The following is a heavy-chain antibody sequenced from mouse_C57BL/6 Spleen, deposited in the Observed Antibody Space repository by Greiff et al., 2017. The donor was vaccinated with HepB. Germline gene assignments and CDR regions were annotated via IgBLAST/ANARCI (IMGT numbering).Heavy chain of an antibody. J-gene: IGHJ2*01. Sequence: VKLMESGAELAKPGASVKLSCKASGYTFTSYWMHWVKQRPGQGLEWIGYINPSSGYTKYNQKFKDKATLTADKSSSTAYMQLSSLTYEDSAVYYCARSPYGSSYVFDYWGQGTTLTVSS. CDR2: INPSSGYT. V-gene: IGHV1-7*01. D-gene: IGHD1-1*01. CDR3: ARSPYGSSYVFDY. CDR1: GYTFTSYW.